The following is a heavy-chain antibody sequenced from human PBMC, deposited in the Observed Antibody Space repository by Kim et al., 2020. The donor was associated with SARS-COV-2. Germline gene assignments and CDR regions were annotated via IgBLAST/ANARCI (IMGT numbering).Heavy chain of an antibody. V-gene: IGHV3-23*01. CDR1: GFTFSDHA. CDR3: AKDLLYVPGRGYFDF. J-gene: IGHJ4*02. CDR2: ISGTIPDT. Sequence: GGSLRLSCEASGFTFSDHAMSWVRRAPGKGLEWVSGISGTIPDTYYADSVRGRFTISRDNSKNTLYLEMDSLRVEDTAVYYCAKDLLYVPGRGYFDFWGQGVLVTVSS. D-gene: IGHD3-10*01.